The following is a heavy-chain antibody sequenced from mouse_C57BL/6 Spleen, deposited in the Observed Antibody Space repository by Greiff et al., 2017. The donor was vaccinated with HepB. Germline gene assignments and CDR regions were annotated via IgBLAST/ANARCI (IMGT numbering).Heavy chain of an antibody. Sequence: VQLQQSGAELVRPGASVKLSCKASGYTFTDYYINWVKQRPGQGLEWIARIYPGSGNTYYNEKFKGKATLTAEKSSSTAYMQLSSLTSEDSAVYFCARGTTVPLYAMDYWGQGTSVTVSS. CDR3: ARGTTVPLYAMDY. D-gene: IGHD1-1*01. CDR1: GYTFTDYY. V-gene: IGHV1-76*01. J-gene: IGHJ4*01. CDR2: IYPGSGNT.